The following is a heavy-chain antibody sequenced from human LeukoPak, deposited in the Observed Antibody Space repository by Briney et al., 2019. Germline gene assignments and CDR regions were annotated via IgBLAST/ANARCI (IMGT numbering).Heavy chain of an antibody. D-gene: IGHD2-15*01. J-gene: IGHJ4*02. Sequence: GGSLRLSCAASGFTFSSSAMSWVRQAPGKELEWVSAISNNGGYTYYADSVQGRFTISRDNSKSTLCLQMNSLRAEDTAVYYCAKQLGYCSDGSCYFPYWGQGTLVTVSS. CDR1: GFTFSSSA. V-gene: IGHV3-23*01. CDR2: ISNNGGYT. CDR3: AKQLGYCSDGSCYFPY.